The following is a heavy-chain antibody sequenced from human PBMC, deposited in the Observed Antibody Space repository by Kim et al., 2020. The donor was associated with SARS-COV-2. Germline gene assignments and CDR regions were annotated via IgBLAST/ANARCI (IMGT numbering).Heavy chain of an antibody. Sequence: GGSLRLSCAASGFTFSSYGMHWVRQAPGKGLEWVAVISYDGSNKYYADSVKGRFTISRDNSKNTLYLQMNSLRAEDTAVYYCAKEWYSGSQLFPFDYWGQGTLVTVSS. CDR1: GFTFSSYG. D-gene: IGHD1-26*01. V-gene: IGHV3-30*18. CDR2: ISYDGSNK. CDR3: AKEWYSGSQLFPFDY. J-gene: IGHJ4*02.